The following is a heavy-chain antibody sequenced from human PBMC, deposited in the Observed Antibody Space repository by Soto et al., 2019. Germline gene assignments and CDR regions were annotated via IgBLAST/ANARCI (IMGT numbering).Heavy chain of an antibody. Sequence: EVQLVESGGGLVKAGGSLRLSCAASGFTFSNAWMNWVRQAPGKGLEWVGRIKSKTDGGTTDYAAPVKGRFTISRDDSKNPLFLKKNGRKNEDPPGYYFTTDERGRGAGAGPPEASYYSGRAVGAQGPTVTVSS. CDR1: GFTFSNAW. CDR2: IKSKTDGGTT. CDR3: TTDERGRGAGAGPPEASYYSGRAV. D-gene: IGHD6-19*01. V-gene: IGHV3-15*07. J-gene: IGHJ6*02.